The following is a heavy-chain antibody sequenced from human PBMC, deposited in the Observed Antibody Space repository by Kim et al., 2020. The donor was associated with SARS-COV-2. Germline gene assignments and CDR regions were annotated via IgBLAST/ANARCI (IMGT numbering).Heavy chain of an antibody. CDR2: INHSGST. V-gene: IGHV4-34*01. J-gene: IGHJ6*01. D-gene: IGHD2-2*03. CDR1: GGSFSGYY. CDR3: ARGRGPVYGYYYYYGMDV. Sequence: SETLSLTCAVYGGSFSGYYWSWIRQPPGKGLEWIGEINHSGSTNYNPSLKSRVTISVDTSKNQFSLKLSSVTAADTAVYYCARGRGPVYGYYYYYGMDV.